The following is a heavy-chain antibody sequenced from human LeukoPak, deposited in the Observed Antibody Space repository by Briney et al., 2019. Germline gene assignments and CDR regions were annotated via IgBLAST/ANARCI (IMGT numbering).Heavy chain of an antibody. J-gene: IGHJ4*02. D-gene: IGHD3-22*01. CDR2: IQSSGST. CDR1: GDSVSGISFY. CDR3: ARYYDRSGYWSSPHFDY. V-gene: IGHV4-61*01. Sequence: SEILSLTCTVSGDSVSGISFYWSWIRQPPGKGLQYIGYIQSSGSTNHNPSLKSRFTISVDTSKNQFSLKLSSVTAADTAVYYCARYYDRSGYWSSPHFDYWGQGTPVTVSS.